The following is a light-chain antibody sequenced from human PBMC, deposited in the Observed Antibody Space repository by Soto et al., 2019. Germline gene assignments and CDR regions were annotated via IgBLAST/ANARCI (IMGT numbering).Light chain of an antibody. Sequence: DIQMTQSPSSLSASVGDRVTITCRASQSISSYLHWYQQKPGKAPKLLIYGATTLQSGVPSRFSGSGYGTDFTLTINSLQPEDLATYYCQQSYRTTRTFGQGTKVEIK. CDR1: QSISSY. CDR2: GAT. J-gene: IGKJ1*01. V-gene: IGKV1-39*01. CDR3: QQSYRTTRT.